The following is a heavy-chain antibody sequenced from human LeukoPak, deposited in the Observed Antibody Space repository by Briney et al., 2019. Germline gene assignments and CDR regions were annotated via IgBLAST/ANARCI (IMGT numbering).Heavy chain of an antibody. D-gene: IGHD3-16*02. CDR2: IYWNDNE. J-gene: IGHJ4*02. Sequence: SGPTLVNPTQTLTLTCTFSGCSLSTSGVGVGWIRQPPGKALEWLALIYWNDNERYSPSLKSRLTVTKDTSKNQVVLTMTNMDPVDTATYYCAHRLLGRYPQWGQGTLVTVSS. CDR3: AHRLLGRYPQ. CDR1: GCSLSTSGVG. V-gene: IGHV2-5*01.